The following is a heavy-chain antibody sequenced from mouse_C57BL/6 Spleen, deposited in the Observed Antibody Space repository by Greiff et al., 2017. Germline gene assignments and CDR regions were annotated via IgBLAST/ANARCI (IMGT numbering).Heavy chain of an antibody. CDR2: IYPGDGDT. D-gene: IGHD2-3*01. J-gene: IGHJ1*03. CDR1: GYAFSSYW. Sequence: QVQLQQSGAELVKPGASVKISCKASGYAFSSYWMNWVKQRPGKGLEWIGQIYPGDGDTNYNGKFKGKATLTADKSSSTAYMQLSSLTSEDSAVYFCARYGDGYYDFDVWGTGTTVTVSS. V-gene: IGHV1-80*01. CDR3: ARYGDGYYDFDV.